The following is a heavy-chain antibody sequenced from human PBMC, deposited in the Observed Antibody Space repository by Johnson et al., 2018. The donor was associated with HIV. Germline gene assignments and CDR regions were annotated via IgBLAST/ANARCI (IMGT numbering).Heavy chain of an antibody. CDR3: ARRGRGVYLGSDAFDI. J-gene: IGHJ3*02. CDR2: IYSGGST. CDR1: GFTVSSNY. V-gene: IGHV3-66*01. Sequence: VQLVESGGGLVQPGGSLRLSCAASGFTVSSNYMSWVRQAPGKGLEWASVIYSGGSTYYADSVKGRFTISRDNSKNTLYLQMNTLRAEDTAVYYCARRGRGVYLGSDAFDIWDQGTMVTVSS. D-gene: IGHD3-10*01.